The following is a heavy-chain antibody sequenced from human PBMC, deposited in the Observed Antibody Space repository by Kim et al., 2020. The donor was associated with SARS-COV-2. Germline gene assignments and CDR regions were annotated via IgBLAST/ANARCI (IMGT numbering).Heavy chain of an antibody. CDR3: ARDGEDIVVVPAAIQKYYYYYYMDV. CDR2: ISYDGSNK. CDR1: GFTFSSYA. J-gene: IGHJ6*03. V-gene: IGHV3-30-3*01. D-gene: IGHD2-2*01. Sequence: GGSLRLSCAASGFTFSSYAMHWVRQAPGKGLEWVAVISYDGSNKYYADSVKGRFTISRDNSKNTLYLQMNSLRAEDTAVYYCARDGEDIVVVPAAIQKYYYYYYMDVWGKGTTVTVSS.